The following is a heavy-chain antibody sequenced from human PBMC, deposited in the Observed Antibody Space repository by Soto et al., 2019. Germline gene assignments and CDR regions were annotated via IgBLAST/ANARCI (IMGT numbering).Heavy chain of an antibody. CDR2: IFPSDSDT. J-gene: IGHJ5*02. D-gene: IGHD3-10*01. Sequence: PGESLKISCRTSGYRFTSYWIAWVRQMPGKGLEWMGIIFPSDSDTRYSPSFQGQVTISADTSNSQFSLKLTSVTAADTAMYFCARAERFPRSWFDTWGQGTQVTVSS. CDR3: ARAERFPRSWFDT. CDR1: GYRFTSYW. V-gene: IGHV5-51*01.